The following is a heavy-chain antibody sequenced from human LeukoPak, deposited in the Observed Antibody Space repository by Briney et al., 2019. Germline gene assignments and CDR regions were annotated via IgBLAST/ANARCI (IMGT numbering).Heavy chain of an antibody. CDR2: ISSSSRYI. V-gene: IGHV3-21*01. D-gene: IGHD2-8*01. Sequence: GGSLRLSCAASGFTFSSYSINWVRQAPGKGLEWVSSISSSSRYIYYADSVKGRFTISRDNAKNSLYLQMNSLRAEDTAVYYCVRPANGAFDIWGQGTMVTFSS. J-gene: IGHJ3*02. CDR1: GFTFSSYS. CDR3: VRPANGAFDI.